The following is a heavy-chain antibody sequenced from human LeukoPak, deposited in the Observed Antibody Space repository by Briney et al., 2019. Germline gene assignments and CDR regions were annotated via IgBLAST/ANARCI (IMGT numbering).Heavy chain of an antibody. CDR3: ARDPYNGSYGDDYYYYMDV. J-gene: IGHJ6*03. Sequence: GGPLRLSCAASGFIYSSYWMSWVREALGKGLEWVSCITRGSIETFYAYSVKGRFTIPRHSAKNSLPLQMNSLRAEDTAVYYCARDPYNGSYGDDYYYYMDVWGKGTTVTISS. CDR1: GFIYSSYW. V-gene: IGHV3-21*01. CDR2: ITRGSIET. D-gene: IGHD1-26*01.